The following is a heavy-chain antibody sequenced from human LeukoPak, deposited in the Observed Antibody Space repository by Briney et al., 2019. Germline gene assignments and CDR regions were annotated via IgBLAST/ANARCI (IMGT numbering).Heavy chain of an antibody. CDR2: INPNSGGT. J-gene: IGHJ4*02. CDR1: GYTFTGYY. CDR3: ASPLTGETNG. Sequence: ASVKVSCKASGYTFTGYYMHWVQQAPGQGLEWMGWINPNSGGTNYAQKFQGRVTMTRDTSISTAYMELSRLRSNDTAVYYCASPLTGETNGWGQGTLVTVSS. V-gene: IGHV1-2*02.